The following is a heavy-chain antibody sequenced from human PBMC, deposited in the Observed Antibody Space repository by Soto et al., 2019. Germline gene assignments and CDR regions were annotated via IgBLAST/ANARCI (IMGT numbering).Heavy chain of an antibody. Sequence: PSETLSLTCTASGGSISSYYWSWIRQPPGKGLEWIGYIYYSGSTNYNPSLKSRVTISVDTSKNQFSLKLSSVTAADTAVYYCASWYYYGSGSYFDYWGQGTLVTVSS. J-gene: IGHJ4*02. D-gene: IGHD3-10*01. CDR2: IYYSGST. V-gene: IGHV4-59*08. CDR3: ASWYYYGSGSYFDY. CDR1: GGSISSYY.